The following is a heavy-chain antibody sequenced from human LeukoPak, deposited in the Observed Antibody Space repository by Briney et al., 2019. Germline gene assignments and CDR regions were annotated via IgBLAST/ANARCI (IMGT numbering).Heavy chain of an antibody. D-gene: IGHD6-6*01. V-gene: IGHV3-33*01. CDR3: ARDRIRGSSSSWGGGFDY. J-gene: IGHJ4*02. CDR2: IWYDGSKK. CDR1: GLTFSSYG. Sequence: GGSLRLSCAASGLTFSSYGMHWVRQAPGKGLEWVALIWYDGSKKYHADSVKGRFTISRDNSKNTLYLEMNSLRAEDTAVYYWARDRIRGSSSSWGGGFDYWGQGALVTVSS.